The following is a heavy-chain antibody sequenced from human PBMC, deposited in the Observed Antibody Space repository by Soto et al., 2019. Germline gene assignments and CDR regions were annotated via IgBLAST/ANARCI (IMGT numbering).Heavy chain of an antibody. J-gene: IGHJ4*02. CDR1: GKSFDNFA. D-gene: IGHD3-16*02. CDR2: INVGDDKT. Sequence: QVQSVQSGAEVKKPGASVRLSCKVFGKSFDNFAVHWVRQTPGQRPEWMGRINVGDDKTKYSEKFQGRVIVSYDTSATTAYMELRALSSEDTAVYYCARAKYDYIWGSYHPFDQWAQGAQVTVAS. CDR3: ARAKYDYIWGSYHPFDQ. V-gene: IGHV1-3*01.